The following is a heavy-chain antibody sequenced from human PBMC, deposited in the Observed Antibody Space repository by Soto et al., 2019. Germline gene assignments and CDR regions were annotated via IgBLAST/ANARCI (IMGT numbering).Heavy chain of an antibody. CDR1: GGSFSGYY. J-gene: IGHJ4*02. Sequence: QVQLQQWGAGLLKPSETLSLTCAVYGGSFSGYYWSWIRQPPGKGLEWIGEINHSGSTNYNPSLKRLVTISVDTAKHRFSLKLSSVTAADTAVYYCARGSGSYLLFDYWGQGTLVTVSS. CDR3: ARGSGSYLLFDY. V-gene: IGHV4-34*01. D-gene: IGHD3-10*01. CDR2: INHSGST.